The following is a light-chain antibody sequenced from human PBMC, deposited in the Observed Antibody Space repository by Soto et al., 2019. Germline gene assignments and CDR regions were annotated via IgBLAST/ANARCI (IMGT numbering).Light chain of an antibody. J-gene: IGKJ1*01. Sequence: DIQMTQTPSSLSASVGARVTITCRASQSISSYLDWYQQKPGKAPKLLINGASSLQSGVPSRFSGNGSGTDFTLTISSRQPEDFATYYCPQTYDIPRAFGQGPKVEIK. V-gene: IGKV1-39*01. CDR1: QSISSY. CDR2: GAS. CDR3: PQTYDIPRA.